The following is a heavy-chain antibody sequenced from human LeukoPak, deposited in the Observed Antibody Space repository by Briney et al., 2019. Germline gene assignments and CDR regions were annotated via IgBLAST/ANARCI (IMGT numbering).Heavy chain of an antibody. Sequence: LRLSCAASGFTFSDYYMTWLRQPPGKGLEWIGSIYDSGSTYYNPSLKSRVTISVDTSKNQFSLKLNSVTAADTAVYYCARHYGPWGQGTLVTVSS. D-gene: IGHD3-16*01. V-gene: IGHV4-38-2*01. CDR3: ARHYGP. J-gene: IGHJ5*02. CDR2: IYDSGST. CDR1: GFTFSDYY.